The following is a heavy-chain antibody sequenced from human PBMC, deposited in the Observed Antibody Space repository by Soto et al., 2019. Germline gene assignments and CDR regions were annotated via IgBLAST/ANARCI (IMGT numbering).Heavy chain of an antibody. Sequence: QVQLSQSGAEVKKPGASVKVSCKVSRYTLSELSIHWVRRAPGKGLEWMGGLDPGDGEIIYAQKFQGRVTMTEETSTDTTYVELSSLTSEDTAVYYCATRFIAGRGAFDIWGQGTIVTVSS. V-gene: IGHV1-24*01. CDR2: LDPGDGEI. D-gene: IGHD6-13*01. J-gene: IGHJ3*02. CDR3: ATRFIAGRGAFDI. CDR1: RYTLSELS.